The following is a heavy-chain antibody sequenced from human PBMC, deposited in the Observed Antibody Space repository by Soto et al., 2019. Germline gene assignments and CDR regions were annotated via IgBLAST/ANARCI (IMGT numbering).Heavy chain of an antibody. V-gene: IGHV1-18*01. Sequence: QVQLVQSGAEVKKPGASVKVSCKASGYTFTSYGISWVRQAPGQGLEWMGWISAYNGNTNYAQKLQGKVTMTTGTSPSTAYMELRSLRSYDTAVYYCAVAAQRGWFDPWGQGTLVTVSS. CDR1: GYTFTSYG. CDR2: ISAYNGNT. J-gene: IGHJ5*02. CDR3: AVAAQRGWFDP. D-gene: IGHD6-6*01.